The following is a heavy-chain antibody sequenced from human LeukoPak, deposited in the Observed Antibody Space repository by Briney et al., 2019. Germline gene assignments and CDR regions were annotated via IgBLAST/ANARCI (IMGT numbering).Heavy chain of an antibody. V-gene: IGHV4-34*01. CDR3: ARWVVAADYYYYRDV. Sequence: SETLSLTCAVYGGSFSGYYWSWIRQPPGQGLEWIGEINHSGSTNYNPSLKSRVTISVGPSKNQFPLKLSSVTAADTAVYYCARWVVAADYYYYRDVWGKGTTVSVSS. J-gene: IGHJ6*03. D-gene: IGHD2-15*01. CDR2: INHSGST. CDR1: GGSFSGYY.